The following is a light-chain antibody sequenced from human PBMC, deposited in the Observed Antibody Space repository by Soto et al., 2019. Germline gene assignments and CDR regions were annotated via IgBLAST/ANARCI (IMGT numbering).Light chain of an antibody. J-gene: IGKJ5*01. CDR2: GAF. Sequence: VLTQSPDSLSLSPGERATLSCRASQYISTKLAWYQQKPGQAPRLLFSGAFNRATDTPDRFSGSGSGTDFTLTISSLEPGDFAVYYCQQRNDWQVTFGQGTRLEIK. CDR1: QYISTK. CDR3: QQRNDWQVT. V-gene: IGKV3D-11*01.